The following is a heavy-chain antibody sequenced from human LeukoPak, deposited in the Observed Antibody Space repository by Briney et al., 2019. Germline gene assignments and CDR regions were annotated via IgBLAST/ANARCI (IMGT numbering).Heavy chain of an antibody. J-gene: IGHJ3*02. CDR3: AREGDNDAFDI. CDR1: GFTFSSYE. V-gene: IGHV3-48*03. Sequence: GGSPRLSCAASGFTFSSYEINWVRQAPGKGLEWVSYISSSASTIYYADSVKGRFTISRDNAKNSLYLQMNSLRAEDTAVYYCAREGDNDAFDIWGQGTMVTVSS. D-gene: IGHD3-16*01. CDR2: ISSSASTI.